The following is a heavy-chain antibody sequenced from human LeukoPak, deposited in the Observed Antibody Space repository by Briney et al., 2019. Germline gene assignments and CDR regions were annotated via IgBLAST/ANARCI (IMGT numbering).Heavy chain of an antibody. J-gene: IGHJ3*02. D-gene: IGHD1-26*01. CDR1: GVTFNNHW. CDR3: ARDLLLVGATGDAFDI. Sequence: GGSLRLSCVVSGVTFNNHWMSWVRQAPGKGLEWVSYISSSSSTIYYADSVKGRFTISRDNAKNSLYLQMNSLRAEDTAVYYCARDLLLVGATGDAFDIWGQGTMVTVSS. V-gene: IGHV3-48*01. CDR2: ISSSSSTI.